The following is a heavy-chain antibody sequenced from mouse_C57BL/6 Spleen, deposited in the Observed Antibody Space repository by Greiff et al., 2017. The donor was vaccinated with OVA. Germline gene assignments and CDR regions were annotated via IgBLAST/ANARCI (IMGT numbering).Heavy chain of an antibody. CDR2: IYPGDGDT. CDR1: GYAFSSYW. CDR3: ARADYYGSIYYFDY. D-gene: IGHD1-1*01. J-gene: IGHJ2*01. V-gene: IGHV1-80*01. Sequence: QVQLKQSGAELVKPGASVKISCKASGYAFSSYWMNWVKQRPGKGLEWIGQIYPGDGDTNYNGKFKGKATLTADKSSSTAYMQLSSLTSEDSAVYFCARADYYGSIYYFDYWGQGTTLTVSS.